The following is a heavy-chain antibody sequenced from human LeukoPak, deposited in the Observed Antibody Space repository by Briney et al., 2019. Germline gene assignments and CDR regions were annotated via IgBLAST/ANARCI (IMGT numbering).Heavy chain of an antibody. Sequence: SETLSLTCAVYSGSFSGYYWSWIRQPPGKGLEWIGEINHSGSTNYNPSLKSRVTISVDTSKNQFSLKLSSVTAADTAVYYCASSYFPAGVYYFDYWGQGTLVTVSS. D-gene: IGHD7-27*01. CDR1: SGSFSGYY. V-gene: IGHV4-34*01. J-gene: IGHJ4*02. CDR2: INHSGST. CDR3: ASSYFPAGVYYFDY.